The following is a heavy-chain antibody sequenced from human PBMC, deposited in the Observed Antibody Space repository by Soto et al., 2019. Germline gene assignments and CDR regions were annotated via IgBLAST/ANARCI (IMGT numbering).Heavy chain of an antibody. V-gene: IGHV3-30-3*01. J-gene: IGHJ4*02. D-gene: IGHD6-19*01. CDR1: GFTFSSYA. Sequence: QVQLVESGGGVVQPGRSLRLSCAASGFTFSSYAMHWVRQAPGKGLEWVAVISYDGSNKYYADSVKGRFTISRDNSKNTLYLQMNSLRAEDTAVYYCARDNEQWLVPNYFDYRGQGTLVTVSS. CDR3: ARDNEQWLVPNYFDY. CDR2: ISYDGSNK.